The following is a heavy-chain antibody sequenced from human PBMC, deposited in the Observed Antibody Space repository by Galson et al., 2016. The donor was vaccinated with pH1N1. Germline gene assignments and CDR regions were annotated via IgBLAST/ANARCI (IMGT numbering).Heavy chain of an antibody. CDR3: AREGAYLDTYYYYYGMDV. Sequence: SLRLSCAASKFTFSQYWMSWVRQAPGKGLEWVSVIYSGGSTYYADSVKGRFTISRDNAKSSLYLQMNSLRAEDTAVYYCAREGAYLDTYYYYYGMDVWGQGTTVTVSS. D-gene: IGHD3-16*01. V-gene: IGHV3-66*01. CDR1: KFTFSQYW. J-gene: IGHJ6*02. CDR2: IYSGGST.